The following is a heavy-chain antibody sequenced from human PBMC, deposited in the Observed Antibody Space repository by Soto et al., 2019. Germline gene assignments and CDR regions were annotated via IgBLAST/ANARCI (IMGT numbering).Heavy chain of an antibody. D-gene: IGHD3-10*01. CDR2: VIPMFGTA. CDR3: AVGFKLDYYSLDV. V-gene: IGHV1-69*13. CDR1: GGIFTASA. Sequence: SVKVSCKSSGGIFTASAISWVRQAPGQGPEWMGGVIPMFGTANYPQRFQGRVTINADESTNTAYMQLSSLRSEDTAVYFCAVGFKLDYYSLDVWGQGTTVTV. J-gene: IGHJ6*02.